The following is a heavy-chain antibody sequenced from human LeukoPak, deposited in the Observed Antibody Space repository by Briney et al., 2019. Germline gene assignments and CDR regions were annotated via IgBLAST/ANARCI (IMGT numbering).Heavy chain of an antibody. CDR3: ARAGYSYGTGYYFDY. D-gene: IGHD5-18*01. Sequence: SETLSLTCTVSGASISSYYWSWIRLPPGKGREWIGYIYHTGATYYNPSLKSRVTISLDTSKNQFYLKLSSVTAADAAVYYCARAGYSYGTGYYFDYWGQGALVTVSS. J-gene: IGHJ4*02. CDR1: GASISSYY. CDR2: IYHTGAT. V-gene: IGHV4-59*01.